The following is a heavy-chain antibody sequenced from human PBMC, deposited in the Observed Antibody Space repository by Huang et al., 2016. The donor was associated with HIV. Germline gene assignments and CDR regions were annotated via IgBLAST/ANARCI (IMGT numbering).Heavy chain of an antibody. J-gene: IGHJ6*02. CDR2: TNPKSGGI. Sequence: QVQLVQSGAEVKKPGASVKVPCKASGYTFTGDYMHWVPQAPGQGLEWMGWTNPKSGGINDAQKFQGRVTITRATSISTADMELSRLRSDDTAVYYCAREVVSATGYYYCGMDVWGQGTTVTVSS. CDR3: AREVVSATGYYYCGMDV. V-gene: IGHV1-2*02. D-gene: IGHD2-15*01. CDR1: GYTFTGDY.